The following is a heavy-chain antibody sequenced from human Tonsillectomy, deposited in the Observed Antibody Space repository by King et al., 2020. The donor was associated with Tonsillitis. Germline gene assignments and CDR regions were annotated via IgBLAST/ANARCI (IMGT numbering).Heavy chain of an antibody. CDR1: RGSISNYY. CDR2: IYSSGSA. D-gene: IGHD1-26*01. Sequence: QLQESGPGLVKASETLSLTCSVSRGSISNYYWSWIRQPPGKGLEWIGYIYSSGSANYNPSLKSRVTISVDTSKNQFSLKLPSVTAADTAVYYCARDHSGSYLDYFDSWGQGTLVTVSS. J-gene: IGHJ4*02. V-gene: IGHV4-59*01. CDR3: ARDHSGSYLDYFDS.